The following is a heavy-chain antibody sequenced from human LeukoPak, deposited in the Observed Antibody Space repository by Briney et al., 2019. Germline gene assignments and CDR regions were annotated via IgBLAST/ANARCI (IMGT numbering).Heavy chain of an antibody. CDR1: GGSISRYY. J-gene: IGHJ4*02. CDR2: IYYSGST. CDR3: ARGLSPVGPTHETSFYSDY. Sequence: PSETLSLTCTVSGGSISRYYWSWIRQPPGKGLEWIGYIYYSGSTNYNPSLKSRVTISLDTSKNQFSLRLSSVTAADTAVYYCARGLSPVGPTHETSFYSDYWGQGTLVTVSS. V-gene: IGHV4-59*01. D-gene: IGHD1-26*01.